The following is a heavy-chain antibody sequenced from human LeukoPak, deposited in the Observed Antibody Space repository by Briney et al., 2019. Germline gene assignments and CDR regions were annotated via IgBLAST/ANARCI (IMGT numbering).Heavy chain of an antibody. CDR3: ARGSPRGIAAAGTNY. CDR2: IDSDGSST. CDR1: GFTFSFYW. J-gene: IGHJ4*02. D-gene: IGHD6-13*01. V-gene: IGHV3-74*01. Sequence: GGSLRLSCAASGFTFSFYWVHWVRQAPGKGLVWVSRIDSDGSSTTYADSVKGRFTTSRDNAKNTLYLQMNSLRVDDTAVYYCARGSPRGIAAAGTNYWGQGTLVTVSS.